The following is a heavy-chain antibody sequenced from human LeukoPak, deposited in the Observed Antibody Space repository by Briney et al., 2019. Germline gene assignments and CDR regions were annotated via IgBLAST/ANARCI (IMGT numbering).Heavy chain of an antibody. CDR3: ARGGFSKGTDY. D-gene: IGHD5-12*01. J-gene: IGHJ4*02. V-gene: IGHV4-34*01. Sequence: SETLSLTCAVYGGSFSGYYWSWIRQPPGKGLEWIGEINHSGSTNYNPSLKSRVTISVDRSKNQFSLKLSSVTAADTAVYYCARGGFSKGTDYWGQGTLVTVSS. CDR2: INHSGST. CDR1: GGSFSGYY.